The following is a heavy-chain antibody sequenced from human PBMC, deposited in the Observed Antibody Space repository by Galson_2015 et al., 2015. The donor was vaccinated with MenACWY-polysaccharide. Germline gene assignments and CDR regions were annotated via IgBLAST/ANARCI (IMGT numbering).Heavy chain of an antibody. CDR2: IRNDGRK. J-gene: IGHJ4*02. CDR1: GFNFGGNG. D-gene: IGHD6-13*01. V-gene: IGHV3-30*02. Sequence: SLRLSCAGSGFNFGGNGLHWVRQAPGKGLEWVALIRNDGRKHYPDAVNGRFTISRDNSKNTLYLQMNSLRPEDTAVYYCARNPSRLDIAAASQWGQGALVSVSS. CDR3: ARNPSRLDIAAASQ.